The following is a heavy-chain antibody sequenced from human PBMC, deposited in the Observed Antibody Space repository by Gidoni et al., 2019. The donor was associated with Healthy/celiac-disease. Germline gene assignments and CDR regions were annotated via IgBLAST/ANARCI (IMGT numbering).Heavy chain of an antibody. CDR1: GGSLSSCGYY. J-gene: IGHJ3*02. Sequence: QVQLQESGPGLVKPSQTLSLTCTVSGGSLSSCGYYWSWIRQHPGKGLEWIGYIYYSGSTYYNPSLKSRVTISVDTSKNQFSLKLSSVTAADTAVYYCARVRTGYRAFDIWGQGTMVTVSS. CDR3: ARVRTGYRAFDI. D-gene: IGHD5-18*01. CDR2: IYYSGST. V-gene: IGHV4-31*03.